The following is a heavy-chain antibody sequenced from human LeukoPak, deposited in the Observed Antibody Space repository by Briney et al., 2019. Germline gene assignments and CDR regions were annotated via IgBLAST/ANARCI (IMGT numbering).Heavy chain of an antibody. D-gene: IGHD6-13*01. CDR2: ISYDGSNK. V-gene: IGHV3-30-3*01. CDR1: GFTFSSYA. Sequence: GGSLRLSCAASGFTFSSYAMHWVRQAPGKGLEWVAVISYDGSNKYYADSVKGRFTISRDNSKNTLYLQMNSLRAEDTAVYYCAGALTGIAAAGTLYYYYYGMDVWGQGTTVTVSS. CDR3: AGALTGIAAAGTLYYYYYGMDV. J-gene: IGHJ6*02.